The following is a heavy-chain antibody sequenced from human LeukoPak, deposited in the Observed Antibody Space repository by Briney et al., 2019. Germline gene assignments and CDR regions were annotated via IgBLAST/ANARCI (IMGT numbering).Heavy chain of an antibody. D-gene: IGHD6-19*01. V-gene: IGHV3-15*01. CDR1: GFTFSNAW. J-gene: IGHJ4*02. CDR3: TTGAGGWHYFDY. Sequence: GGSPRLSCAASGFTFSNAWMSWVRQAPGKGLEWVGRIKSKTDGGTTDYAAPVKGRFTISRDDSKNTLYLQMNSLKTEDTAVYYCTTGAGGWHYFDYWGQGTLVTVSS. CDR2: IKSKTDGGTT.